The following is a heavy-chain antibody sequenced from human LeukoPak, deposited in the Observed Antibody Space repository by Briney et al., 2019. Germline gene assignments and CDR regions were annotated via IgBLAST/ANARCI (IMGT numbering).Heavy chain of an antibody. Sequence: TSETLSLTCTVSGGSISNYYWNWIRQPPGKGLEWIGNVFYTGGTNYNPSLRSRVTISVDTSKNQFSLKLSSVTAADTAVYYCARGRDCSSTSCYSGYYYYGMDVWGQGTTVTVSS. D-gene: IGHD2-2*02. J-gene: IGHJ6*02. V-gene: IGHV4-59*01. CDR2: VFYTGGT. CDR3: ARGRDCSSTSCYSGYYYYGMDV. CDR1: GGSISNYY.